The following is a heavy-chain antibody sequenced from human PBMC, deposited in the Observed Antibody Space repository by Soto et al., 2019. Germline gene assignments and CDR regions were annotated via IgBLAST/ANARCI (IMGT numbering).Heavy chain of an antibody. Sequence: GGSLRLSCAASGFTFSSYAMHWVRQAPGKGLEWVSAISRSSNHIFYADSVKGRFTISRDNAKNSLYLQMNSLRAEDTAVYYCARDVGYCSSTTCYGWFDPWGQGTLVTVSS. J-gene: IGHJ5*02. CDR2: ISRSSNHI. V-gene: IGHV3-21*01. D-gene: IGHD2-2*01. CDR3: ARDVGYCSSTTCYGWFDP. CDR1: GFTFSSYA.